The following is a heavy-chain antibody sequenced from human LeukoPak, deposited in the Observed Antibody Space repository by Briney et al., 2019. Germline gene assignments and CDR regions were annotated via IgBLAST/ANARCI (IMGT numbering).Heavy chain of an antibody. CDR2: IYYSGST. V-gene: IGHV4-38-2*02. J-gene: IGHJ3*02. D-gene: IGHD1-26*01. CDR1: GYSISSGYY. Sequence: SETLSLTCTVSGYSISSGYYWGWIRQPPGKGLEWIGSIYYSGSTYYNPSLKSRVTISVDTSKNQFSLKLSSVTAADTAVYYCARDHYVWSGSYLDIWGQGTMVTVSS. CDR3: ARDHYVWSGSYLDI.